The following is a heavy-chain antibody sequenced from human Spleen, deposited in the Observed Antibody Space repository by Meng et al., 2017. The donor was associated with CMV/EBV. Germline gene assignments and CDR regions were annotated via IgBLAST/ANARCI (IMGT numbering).Heavy chain of an antibody. Sequence: FTFSSYGMHWVRQAPGKGREWVAVISYDGSNKYYADSVKGRFTISRDNSKNTLYLQMNSLRAEDTAVYYCAKGGLGYCSGGSCYGIDYWGQGTLVTVSS. J-gene: IGHJ4*02. V-gene: IGHV3-30*18. D-gene: IGHD2-15*01. CDR2: ISYDGSNK. CDR3: AKGGLGYCSGGSCYGIDY. CDR1: FTFSSYG.